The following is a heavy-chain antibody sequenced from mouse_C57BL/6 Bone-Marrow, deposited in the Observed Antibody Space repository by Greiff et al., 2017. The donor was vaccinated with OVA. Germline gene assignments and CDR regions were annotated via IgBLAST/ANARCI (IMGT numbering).Heavy chain of an antibody. V-gene: IGHV1-15*01. CDR3: TRGGY. J-gene: IGHJ2*01. CDR1: GYTFTDYE. CDR2: IDPETGGT. Sequence: QVQLKESGAELVRPGASVTLSCKASGYTFTDYEMHWVKQTPVHGLEWIGAIDPETGGTAYNQKFKGKAILTADKSSSTAYMELRSLTSEDSAVYYCTRGGYWGQGTTLTVSS.